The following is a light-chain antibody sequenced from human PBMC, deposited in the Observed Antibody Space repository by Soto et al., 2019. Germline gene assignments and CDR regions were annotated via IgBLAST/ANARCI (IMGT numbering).Light chain of an antibody. CDR1: ANDVGGHNY. CDR3: YSYAGTYTFV. Sequence: QSVLAQPRSVSGCPGQSATSSWTGTANDVGGHNYVSWYQQHPGEAPKLLIYDVTERPSGVPDRFSGSKSGNTASLTISGLQTEDEADYYCYSYAGTYTFVFGTGTKVTVL. V-gene: IGLV2-11*01. CDR2: DVT. J-gene: IGLJ1*01.